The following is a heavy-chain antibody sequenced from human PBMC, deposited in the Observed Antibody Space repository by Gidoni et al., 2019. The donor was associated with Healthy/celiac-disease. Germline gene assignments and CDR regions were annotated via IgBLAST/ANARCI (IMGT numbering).Heavy chain of an antibody. CDR1: GGSISRGGYS. V-gene: IGHV4-30-4*07. Sequence: QVQLQESGPGLVKPSQTLSLTCAVPGGSISRGGYSWCWIRQPPGKGLEWIGYIYYSGSTYYNPSLKSRVTISVDTSKNQFSLKLSSVTAADTAVYYCATSACSGGSCYLGGYFDYWGQGTLVTVSS. CDR2: IYYSGST. J-gene: IGHJ4*02. CDR3: ATSACSGGSCYLGGYFDY. D-gene: IGHD2-15*01.